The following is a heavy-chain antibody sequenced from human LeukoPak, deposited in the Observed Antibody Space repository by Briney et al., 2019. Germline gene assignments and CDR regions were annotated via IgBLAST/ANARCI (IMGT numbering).Heavy chain of an antibody. J-gene: IGHJ5*02. D-gene: IGHD3-10*01. CDR1: SGSIRSYY. CDR2: IYSSGST. Sequence: PSETLSLTCTVSSGSIRSYYWSWIRQPPGKGLEWIGNIYSSGSTNYNPSLESRVTISVDTSKNQFSLKLSSVTAADTAVYYCARGGYYGLGNDFRFDPWGQGTLVTVSS. V-gene: IGHV4-59*01. CDR3: ARGGYYGLGNDFRFDP.